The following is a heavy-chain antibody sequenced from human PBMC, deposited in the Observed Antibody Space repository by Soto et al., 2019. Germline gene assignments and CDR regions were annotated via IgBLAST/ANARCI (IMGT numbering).Heavy chain of an antibody. Sequence: PGGSLRLSCAASGLTFSSYAMSWVRRAPGKGLEWVSAINGGGSITPYADSVKGRFTISRDNAKNTLYLQMNSLRVEDTAVYYCATRVFPPNVGAFDIWGQGTMVTVSS. V-gene: IGHV3-23*01. CDR1: GLTFSSYA. J-gene: IGHJ3*02. CDR2: INGGGSIT. D-gene: IGHD1-26*01. CDR3: ATRVFPPNVGAFDI.